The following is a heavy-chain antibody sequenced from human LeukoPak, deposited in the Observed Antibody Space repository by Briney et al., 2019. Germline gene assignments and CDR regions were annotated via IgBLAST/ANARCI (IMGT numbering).Heavy chain of an antibody. V-gene: IGHV3-11*04. CDR1: GFPISDHY. J-gene: IGHJ5*02. Sequence: NPGGSLRLSCAVSGFPISDHYMSWIRQAPGKGLDWVSYISRGGDAVYYADSVKGRFTISRDTAKNSLYLQMNSLRAEDTAVYYCARDRTPLGWFDPWGQGTLVTVSS. CDR3: ARDRTPLGWFDP. CDR2: ISRGGDAV.